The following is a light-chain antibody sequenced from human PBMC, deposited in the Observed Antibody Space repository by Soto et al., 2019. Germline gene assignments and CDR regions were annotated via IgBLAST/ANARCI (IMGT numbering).Light chain of an antibody. CDR2: GAS. V-gene: IGKV3-15*01. J-gene: IGKJ1*01. CDR1: QSVSSN. Sequence: EIVMTQCPATLSVSPGERATLSCRASQSVSSNLAWYQQKPGQAPRLLIYGASTRATGIPASFSGSGSGTEFTLTISSLQSEDFAVYYCQQYNNWPPWTFGQGTKVEIK. CDR3: QQYNNWPPWT.